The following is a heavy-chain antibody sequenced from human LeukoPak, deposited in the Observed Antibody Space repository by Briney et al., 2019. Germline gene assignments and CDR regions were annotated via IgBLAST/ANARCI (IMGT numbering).Heavy chain of an antibody. V-gene: IGHV3-7*01. J-gene: IGHJ4*02. Sequence: PGGSLRLSCAASGFTFSSYWMTWVRQAPGKGLEWVAHIKQDGSEKYYVDSVKGRFTISRDNAKNSLYLQMNSLRVDDTAVYYCASVPRRSSDYWGQGTLVTVSS. CDR3: ASVPRRSSDY. D-gene: IGHD1-14*01. CDR1: GFTFSSYW. CDR2: IKQDGSEK.